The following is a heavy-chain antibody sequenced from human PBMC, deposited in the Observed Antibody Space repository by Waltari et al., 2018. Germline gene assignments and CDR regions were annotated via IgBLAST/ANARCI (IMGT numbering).Heavy chain of an antibody. D-gene: IGHD2-21*01. CDR3: ARGRDVFANFDYNWFDP. Sequence: QVQLVQSGAEVLRPGASVKVSCQDSGYTLLNYEVTWVRQAARQGLEWMGWVNPNSGATAYAQKFQGRITMTWDTSISTAYMEMSNLRSDDTAVLYCARGRDVFANFDYNWFDPWGQGTLVTVSS. V-gene: IGHV1-8*02. CDR1: GYTLLNYE. J-gene: IGHJ5*02. CDR2: VNPNSGAT.